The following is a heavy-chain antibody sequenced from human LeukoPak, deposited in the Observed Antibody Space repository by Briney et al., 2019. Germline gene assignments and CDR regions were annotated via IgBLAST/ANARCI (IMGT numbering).Heavy chain of an antibody. V-gene: IGHV3-23*01. CDR1: GFTFSSYA. D-gene: IGHD6-6*01. Sequence: GGSLRLSCAASGFTFSSYAMSWVRQAPGKGLEWVSAISGSGGSTYYADSVKGRFTISRDNSKNTLCLQMNSLRAEDTAVYYCARAHLSSSSTDYMEVWGKGTTVTVSS. CDR3: ARAHLSSSSTDYMEV. CDR2: ISGSGGST. J-gene: IGHJ6*03.